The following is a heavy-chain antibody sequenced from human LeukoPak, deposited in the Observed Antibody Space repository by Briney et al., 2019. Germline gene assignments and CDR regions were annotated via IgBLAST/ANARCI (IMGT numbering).Heavy chain of an antibody. V-gene: IGHV4-59*01. D-gene: IGHD5-24*01. J-gene: IGHJ4*02. CDR2: IYYSGST. Sequence: PSETLSLTCTVSGGSISSYYWSWIRQPPGQGLEWIGYIYYSGSTNYNPSLKSRVTISVDTSKNQFSLKLSSVTAADTAVYYCARARDGYSDYWGQGTLVTVSS. CDR1: GGSISSYY. CDR3: ARARDGYSDY.